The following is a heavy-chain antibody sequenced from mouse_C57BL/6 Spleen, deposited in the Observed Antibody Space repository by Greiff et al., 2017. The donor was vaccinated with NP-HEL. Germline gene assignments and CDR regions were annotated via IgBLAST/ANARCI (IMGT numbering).Heavy chain of an antibody. V-gene: IGHV1-52*01. CDR1: GYTFTSYW. CDR3: ARGDDYDGDYYAMDY. Sequence: VQLQQPGAELVRPGSSVKLSCKASGYTFTSYWMHWVKQRPIQGLEWIGNIDPSDSETHYNQKFKDKATLTVDKSSSTAYMQLSSLTSEDSAVYYCARGDDYDGDYYAMDYWGQGTSVTVSS. CDR2: IDPSDSET. D-gene: IGHD2-4*01. J-gene: IGHJ4*01.